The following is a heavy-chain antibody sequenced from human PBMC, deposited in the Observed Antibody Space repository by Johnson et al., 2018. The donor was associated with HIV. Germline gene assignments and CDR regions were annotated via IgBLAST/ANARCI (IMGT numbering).Heavy chain of an antibody. J-gene: IGHJ3*02. CDR3: AKDREFRVTREGVAFDI. D-gene: IGHD1-26*01. CDR1: GFTFDDYA. CDR2: ISWNIGSI. Sequence: VQLVESGGGLVQPGRSLRLSCAASGFTFDDYAMHWVRQAPGKGLEWVSGISWNIGSIGYADSVKGRFTISRDNAKNSLYLQMNSLRAEDTALYYCAKDREFRVTREGVAFDIWGQGTMVTVSS. V-gene: IGHV3-9*01.